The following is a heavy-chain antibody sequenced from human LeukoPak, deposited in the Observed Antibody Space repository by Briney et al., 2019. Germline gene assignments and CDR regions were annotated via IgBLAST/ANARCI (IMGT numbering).Heavy chain of an antibody. V-gene: IGHV4-39*07. Sequence: SETLSLTCTVSGGSISSSSYYWGWIRQPPGKGLEWIGSIYYSGSTYYNPSLKSRVTISVDTSKNQFSLKLSSVTAADTAVYYCARLGYDSSGYRGIDYWGQGTLVTVSS. D-gene: IGHD3-22*01. CDR2: IYYSGST. CDR3: ARLGYDSSGYRGIDY. J-gene: IGHJ4*02. CDR1: GGSISSSSYY.